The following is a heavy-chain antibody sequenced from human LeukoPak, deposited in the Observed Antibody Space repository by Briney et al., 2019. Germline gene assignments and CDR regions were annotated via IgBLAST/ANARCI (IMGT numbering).Heavy chain of an antibody. Sequence: PGGSLRLSCAPSGFTFSSHGMHWVRQAPGKGLEWVALISYDGSNKYYADSVKGRFTISRDNSKNTLYLQMNSLRVEDTAVYYCARVAVAGTAEFDYWGQGTLVTVSS. CDR2: ISYDGSNK. V-gene: IGHV3-30*03. J-gene: IGHJ4*02. D-gene: IGHD6-19*01. CDR3: ARVAVAGTAEFDY. CDR1: GFTFSSHG.